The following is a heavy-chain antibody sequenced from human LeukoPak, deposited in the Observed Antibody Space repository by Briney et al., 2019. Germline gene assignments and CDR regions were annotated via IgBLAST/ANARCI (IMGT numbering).Heavy chain of an antibody. CDR1: GFAFHNYA. D-gene: IGHD4-23*01. CDR3: AKDTGGNGAYFYAMDV. V-gene: IGHV3-9*01. J-gene: IGHJ6*02. Sequence: GGSLRLSCVGSGFAFHNYAMHWVRRPPGKGLEWVSAINWNSDTKAYADPVKGRFTISRDRARNSLYLQMDSLRPEDTALYCCAKDTGGNGAYFYAMDVWGQGTSVTVSS. CDR2: INWNSDTK.